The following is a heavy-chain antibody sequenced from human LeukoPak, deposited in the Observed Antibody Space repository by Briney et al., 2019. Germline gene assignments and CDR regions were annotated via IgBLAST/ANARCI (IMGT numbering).Heavy chain of an antibody. Sequence: SETLSLTXAVYGGSFSGYYWSWIRQPPGKGLEWIGEINHSGSTNYNPSLKSRVTILVDTSKNQCSLKLSSVTAAGTAVYYCARGRLWLPQRGLVESFDYWGQGTLVTVSS. D-gene: IGHD5-12*01. CDR2: INHSGST. CDR1: GGSFSGYY. J-gene: IGHJ4*02. CDR3: ARGRLWLPQRGLVESFDY. V-gene: IGHV4-34*01.